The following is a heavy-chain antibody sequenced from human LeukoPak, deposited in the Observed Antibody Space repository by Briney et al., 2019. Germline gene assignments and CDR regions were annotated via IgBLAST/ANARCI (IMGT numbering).Heavy chain of an antibody. D-gene: IGHD3-16*02. CDR3: AKETYDYVWGSYRSDY. CDR1: GFTFSSYA. V-gene: IGHV3-23*01. CDR2: VSGGGDST. J-gene: IGHJ4*02. Sequence: GGSLRLSCAASGFTFSSYAMSWVRQAPGKGLEWVSAVSGGGDSTYYADSVKGRFTISRDNSKNTLYLQMNSLRAEDTAVYYCAKETYDYVWGSYRSDYWGQGTLVTVSS.